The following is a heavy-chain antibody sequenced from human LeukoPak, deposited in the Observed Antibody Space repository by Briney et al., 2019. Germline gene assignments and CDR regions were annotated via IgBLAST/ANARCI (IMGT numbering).Heavy chain of an antibody. J-gene: IGHJ4*02. CDR1: GYSFTSYW. CDR3: ARQADYNTLTGYHKGHLDY. V-gene: IGHV5-51*01. Sequence: GESLTISCKASGYSFTSYWIAWVRQMPGKGPEWMGIIYPDDSDTRYSPSFQGQVTISADKSINTAYLQWNSLKASDTAMYYCARQADYNTLTGYHKGHLDYWGQGTLVTVSS. D-gene: IGHD3-9*01. CDR2: IYPDDSDT.